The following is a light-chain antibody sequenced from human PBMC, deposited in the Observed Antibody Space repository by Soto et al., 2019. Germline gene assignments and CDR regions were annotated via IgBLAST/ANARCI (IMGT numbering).Light chain of an antibody. J-gene: IGKJ1*01. V-gene: IGKV2-28*01. CDR1: QSLLHSNGFNY. CDR2: LGS. CDR3: MQALQPGCT. Sequence: DVVMTQSPLSLPVTPGEPASISCRSSQSLLHSNGFNYLDWYLQKPGQSPQLLIYLGSTRASGVPDRFRGSGSGTDFTLQISRVEAEDVGVYYCMQALQPGCTFGQGTKVEIK.